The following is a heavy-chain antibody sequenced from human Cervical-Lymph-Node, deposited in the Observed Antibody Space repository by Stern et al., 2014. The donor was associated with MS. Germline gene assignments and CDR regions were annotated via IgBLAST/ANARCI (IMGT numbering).Heavy chain of an antibody. D-gene: IGHD6-13*01. CDR1: TYSISSGYY. V-gene: IGHV4-38-2*02. CDR3: AREEQQLIHGNWFDP. CDR2: FYHSGST. J-gene: IGHJ5*02. Sequence: QLQLQESGPGLVKPSETLSLTCSVSTYSISSGYYWGWLRQPPGKGLEWIGNFYHSGSTHSNPSLKRRVTISFDTSKNNFTLKLSLVTAADTAVYYCAREEQQLIHGNWFDPWGQGTLVTVSS.